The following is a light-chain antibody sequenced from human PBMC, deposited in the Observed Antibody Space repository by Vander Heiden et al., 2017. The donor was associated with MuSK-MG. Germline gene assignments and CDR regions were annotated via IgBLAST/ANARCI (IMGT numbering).Light chain of an antibody. Sequence: NFMLTQPHSVSESPRTRVTSSCTGSSGSIASKYDQWYQHRPGSAPTPVIVVYNQRPSGVPDPFSGSVASSANSASLTISGPKAEDEADYYCHSPDSSNHAAVFGGGTKLTVL. J-gene: IGLJ2*01. CDR1: SGSIASKY. CDR2: VYN. CDR3: HSPDSSNHAAV. V-gene: IGLV6-57*02.